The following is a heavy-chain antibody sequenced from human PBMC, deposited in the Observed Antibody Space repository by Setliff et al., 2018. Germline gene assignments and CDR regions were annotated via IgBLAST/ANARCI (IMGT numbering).Heavy chain of an antibody. CDR3: ARDTSSDWAAWFDP. CDR1: GVSIANTASY. V-gene: IGHV4-4*07. D-gene: IGHD3-22*01. CDR2: VFVDGST. Sequence: SETLSLTCNVSGVSIANTASYWSWIRQPAGKGLEWIGRVFVDGSTNYNPSLKSRVTMSVDTSKNQFSLKLTSVTAADTAIYYCARDTSSDWAAWFDPWSQGILVTVSS. J-gene: IGHJ5*02.